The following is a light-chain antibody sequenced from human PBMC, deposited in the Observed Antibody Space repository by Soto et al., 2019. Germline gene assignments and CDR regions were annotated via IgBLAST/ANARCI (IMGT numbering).Light chain of an antibody. CDR2: DAS. J-gene: IGKJ2*01. CDR1: QSISSW. V-gene: IGKV1-5*01. CDR3: QHYNSHLMYT. Sequence: DIQMTQSPSTLSASVGDRVTITCRASQSISSWLAWYQRKPGKAPKVLIYDASSLESGVTSRFSGSGSGTEFTLTISSLQPDDFATYYCQHYNSHLMYTFGQGTKVDIK.